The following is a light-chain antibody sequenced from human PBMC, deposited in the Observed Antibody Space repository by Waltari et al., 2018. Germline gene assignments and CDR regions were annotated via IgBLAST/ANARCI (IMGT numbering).Light chain of an antibody. V-gene: IGLV2-14*01. Sequence: QSALTQPASVSGSPGQSISISCTGHTSEVGFYNLVSWYQQYPGKAPKLMIYEVSNRPSGVSNRFSGSKSDNTASLTISGLQAEDEADYYCSSYTSSSTWVFGGGTKLTVL. CDR2: EVS. J-gene: IGLJ3*02. CDR3: SSYTSSSTWV. CDR1: TSEVGFYNL.